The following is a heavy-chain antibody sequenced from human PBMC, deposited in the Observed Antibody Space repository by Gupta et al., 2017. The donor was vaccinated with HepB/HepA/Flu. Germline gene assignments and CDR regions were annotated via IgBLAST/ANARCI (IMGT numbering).Heavy chain of an antibody. D-gene: IGHD1-26*01. Sequence: QVLLQETGPGLVKPSETLSPTCTVSGGSIRNFYWSWIRQSAGKGLEWIGRIYTSGSTNYNPSHKSRVPMSVDRSKNQFSLKLSSVTAADTAVYYCARDSIVGATWGNWFDPWGQGTLVTVSS. CDR1: GGSIRNFY. CDR2: IYTSGST. CDR3: ARDSIVGATWGNWFDP. J-gene: IGHJ5*02. V-gene: IGHV4-4*07.